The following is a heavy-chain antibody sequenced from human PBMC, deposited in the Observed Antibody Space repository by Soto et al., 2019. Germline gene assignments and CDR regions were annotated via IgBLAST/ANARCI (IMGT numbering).Heavy chain of an antibody. Sequence: SQTLSPTLAIFRDRVSNNHSALELIKQSPSGGLEWLGRTYYRSKWYNDYAVSVKSRITINPDTSKNQFSLQLNSVTPEDTAVYYCARGPRIAAAGPQIDYWGQGTLVTVSS. CDR2: TYYRSKWYN. V-gene: IGHV6-1*01. J-gene: IGHJ4*02. CDR3: ARGPRIAAAGPQIDY. CDR1: RDRVSNNHSA. D-gene: IGHD6-13*01.